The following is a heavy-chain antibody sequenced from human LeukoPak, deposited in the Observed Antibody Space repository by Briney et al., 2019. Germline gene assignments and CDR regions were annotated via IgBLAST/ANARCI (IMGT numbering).Heavy chain of an antibody. CDR3: ARGPGIAAAGRDDY. CDR1: GYTFTGYY. D-gene: IGHD6-13*01. Sequence: ASVKVSCKASGYTFTGYYMHWVRQAPGQGLEWMGWINPNSGGTNYAQKFQGRVTMTRDTSISTAYMELSRLRSDDTAVYYCARGPGIAAAGRDDYWGQGTLVTVSS. J-gene: IGHJ4*02. CDR2: INPNSGGT. V-gene: IGHV1-2*02.